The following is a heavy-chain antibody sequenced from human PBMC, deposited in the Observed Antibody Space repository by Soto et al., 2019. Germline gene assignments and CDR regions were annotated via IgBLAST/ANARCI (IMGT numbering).Heavy chain of an antibody. D-gene: IGHD4-17*01. CDR3: ATYRQTTVTSEC. Sequence: EVQLLESGGGLVQPGGSLTLSCAASGFTFSSCAMSWVRQAPGKGLEWVSAIGDNGVSKYYADSVKGRFTISRDNSKNTLYLQMNSLRADDTAVYYCATYRQTTVTSECWGQGALVTVSS. V-gene: IGHV3-23*01. CDR1: GFTFSSCA. J-gene: IGHJ4*02. CDR2: IGDNGVSK.